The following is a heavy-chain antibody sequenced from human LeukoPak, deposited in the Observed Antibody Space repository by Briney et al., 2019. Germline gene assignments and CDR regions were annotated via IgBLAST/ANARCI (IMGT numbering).Heavy chain of an antibody. V-gene: IGHV3-72*01. J-gene: IGHJ3*02. Sequence: GGSLRLSCAASGFTFSDHYMDWVRQAAGKGLEWISRIRNKVNGYTTEYAASVKGRFTTSRDDSKNSLYLQMNSLKTEDTAVYYCARSRSYYPFDIWGQGTMVTVSS. CDR1: GFTFSDHY. D-gene: IGHD1-26*01. CDR2: IRNKVNGYTT. CDR3: ARSRSYYPFDI.